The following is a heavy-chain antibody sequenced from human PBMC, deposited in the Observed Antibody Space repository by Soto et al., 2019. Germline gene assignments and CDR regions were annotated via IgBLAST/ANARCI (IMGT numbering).Heavy chain of an antibody. V-gene: IGHV3-13*05. D-gene: IGHD1-1*01. CDR1: GFVFSSYD. Sequence: EVQLEEFGGGLVQRGGSLRLSCAASGFVFSSYDMHWVRHTTGAGLEWVSVIANTGDPYYSDSVKGRFTISRDNAKNALYLQMNSLRVGDSAMYYCAREGTGGGFDIWGQGTKVTVSS. CDR3: AREGTGGGFDI. J-gene: IGHJ3*02. CDR2: IANTGDP.